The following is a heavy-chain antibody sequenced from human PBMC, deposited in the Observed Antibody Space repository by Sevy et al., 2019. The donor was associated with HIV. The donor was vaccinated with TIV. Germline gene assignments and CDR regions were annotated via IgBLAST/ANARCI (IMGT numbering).Heavy chain of an antibody. CDR2: ISFDGSVK. D-gene: IGHD3-10*01. CDR3: ARVNSGGDYGMDV. V-gene: IGHV3-30*03. J-gene: IGHJ6*02. Sequence: GGSLRLSCEASGFTFSDHGMNWVRQAPGKGLEWVALISFDGSVKYYADSVKGRFTISRDNAKNTLYLQTTGLRVEDTAVYYCARVNSGGDYGMDVWGQGPRSPSP. CDR1: GFTFSDHG.